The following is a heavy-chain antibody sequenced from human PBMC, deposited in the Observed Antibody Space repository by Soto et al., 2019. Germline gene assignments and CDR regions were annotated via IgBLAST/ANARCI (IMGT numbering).Heavy chain of an antibody. CDR2: IRRQVNSYTT. J-gene: IGHJ4*03. V-gene: IGHV3-72*01. CDR3: TREVVPGTSCCFDF. CDR1: GFTFSDHY. Sequence: PGASLRLSCEASGFTFSDHYMDWVRQAPGKGLEWVGRIRRQVNSYTTEYAATVKGRFTISRDDSKKSLYLQMNSLKTEDKAVYYWTREVVPGTSCCFDFWGQGAVVTVSS. D-gene: IGHD6-19*01.